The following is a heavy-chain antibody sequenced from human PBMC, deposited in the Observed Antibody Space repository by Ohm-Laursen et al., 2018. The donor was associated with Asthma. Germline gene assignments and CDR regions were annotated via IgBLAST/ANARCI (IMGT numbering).Heavy chain of an antibody. CDR2: IFWDDDK. V-gene: IGHV2-5*02. J-gene: IGHJ4*02. CDR1: GFSLSTSGVG. CDR3: AHHSCSGGSCYSAFDF. Sequence: TQTLTLTCTFSGFSLSTSGVGVGWIRQPPGKALEWLALIFWDDDKRYSPSLKTRLTITKDTSKNQVVLSMTNMDPVDTATYYCAHHSCSGGSCYSAFDFWGQGTLVTVSS. D-gene: IGHD2-15*01.